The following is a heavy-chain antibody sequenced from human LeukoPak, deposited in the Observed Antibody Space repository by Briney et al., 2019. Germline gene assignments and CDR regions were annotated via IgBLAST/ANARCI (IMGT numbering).Heavy chain of an antibody. CDR1: GGSFSGYY. D-gene: IGHD6-13*01. Sequence: SETLSLTCAVYGGSFSGYYWSWIRQPPGKGLGWIGEINHSGSTNYNPSLKSRVTISVDTSKNQFSLKLSSVTAADTAVYYCARGLYSSSWFDYWGQGTLVTVSS. CDR3: ARGLYSSSWFDY. J-gene: IGHJ4*02. CDR2: INHSGST. V-gene: IGHV4-34*01.